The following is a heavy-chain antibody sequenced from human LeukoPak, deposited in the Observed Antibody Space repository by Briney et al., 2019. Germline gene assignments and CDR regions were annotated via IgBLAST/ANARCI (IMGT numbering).Heavy chain of an antibody. V-gene: IGHV3-30-3*01. J-gene: IGHJ3*02. D-gene: IGHD3-10*01. Sequence: GGSLRLSCAASGFTFSSYAMHWVRQAPGKGLEWVAVISYDGSNKYYADSVKGRFTISRDNSKNTLYLQMNSLRAEDTAVYYCARVVDITMVRGVITHDAFDIWGQGTMVTVSS. CDR2: ISYDGSNK. CDR1: GFTFSSYA. CDR3: ARVVDITMVRGVITHDAFDI.